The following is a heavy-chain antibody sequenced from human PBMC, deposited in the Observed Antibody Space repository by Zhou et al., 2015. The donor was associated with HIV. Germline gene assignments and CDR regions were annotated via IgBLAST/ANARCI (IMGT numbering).Heavy chain of an antibody. Sequence: QVQLVQSGAELRKPGSSVKVSCKTSGAPFNTFALNWVRQAPGQGPEWMGTITPMFGTADYARKFQGRVSITADRSTNTTSLELRNLRRDDTALYYCARDPTFRSDTAMDDNWFDRWGQGILVTVSS. D-gene: IGHD5-18*01. CDR1: GAPFNTFA. V-gene: IGHV1-69*06. J-gene: IGHJ5*02. CDR2: ITPMFGTA. CDR3: ARDPTFRSDTAMDDNWFDR.